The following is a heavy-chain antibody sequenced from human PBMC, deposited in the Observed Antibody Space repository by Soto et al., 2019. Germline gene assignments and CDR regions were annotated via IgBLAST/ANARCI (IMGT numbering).Heavy chain of an antibody. CDR1: GFTFSNVW. Sequence: EVQLVESGGGLVKPGGSLRLSCAASGFTFSNVWMPWIRQAPGKGLEWVGRIKRKTDGETTDYGAPVKGRFTVSRDDSKNTLYLQMNSLKTEDTGLYYCATSEWNDAFDIWGHGTMVTVSS. CDR2: IKRKTDGETT. D-gene: IGHD3-3*01. V-gene: IGHV3-15*01. CDR3: ATSEWNDAFDI. J-gene: IGHJ3*02.